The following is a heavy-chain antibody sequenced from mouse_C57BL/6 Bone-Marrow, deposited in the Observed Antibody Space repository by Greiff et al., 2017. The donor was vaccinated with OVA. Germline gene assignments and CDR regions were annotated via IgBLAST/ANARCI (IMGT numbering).Heavy chain of an antibody. D-gene: IGHD1-1*01. V-gene: IGHV14-4*01. CDR3: TTESYYGSSDY. Sequence: EVQLQQSGAELVRPGASVKLSCTASGFTIKDDYMHWVKQRPEQGLEWIGWIDPENGDTEYASKFQGKATITADTSSNKAYLQISSLPSEDTAIFYFTTESYYGSSDYWGQGTTLTVSS. CDR2: IDPENGDT. J-gene: IGHJ2*01. CDR1: GFTIKDDY.